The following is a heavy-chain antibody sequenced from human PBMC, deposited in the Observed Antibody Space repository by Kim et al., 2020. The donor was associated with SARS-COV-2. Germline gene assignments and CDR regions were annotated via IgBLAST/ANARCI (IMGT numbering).Heavy chain of an antibody. CDR1: RFTFSDYA. J-gene: IGHJ4*02. CDR2: ISGSGGST. CDR3: AKDLWFGEFRITDY. D-gene: IGHD3-10*01. V-gene: IGHV3-23*01. Sequence: GGSLRLSCAASRFTFSDYAMSWVRQAPGKGLEWVSAISGSGGSTYYADSVKGRFTISRDNSKNTLYLQMNSLRAEDTAVYYCAKDLWFGEFRITDYWGQGTLVTVSS.